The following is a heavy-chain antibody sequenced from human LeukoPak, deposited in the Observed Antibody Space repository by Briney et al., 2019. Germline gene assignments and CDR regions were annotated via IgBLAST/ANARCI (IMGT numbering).Heavy chain of an antibody. V-gene: IGHV3-30*04. CDR3: ARGVGSYGYAYYYGLDV. CDR1: GFIFSGYD. CDR2: MSYNGKNE. Sequence: GRSLRLSCAASGFIFSGYDMNWVRQAPGKGLQWLAVMSYNGKNENYADSVKGRFTISRDNSENMLYLQINSLRPEDTGVYYCARGVGSYGYAYYYGLDVWGRGTMVTVSS. D-gene: IGHD5-18*01. J-gene: IGHJ6*02.